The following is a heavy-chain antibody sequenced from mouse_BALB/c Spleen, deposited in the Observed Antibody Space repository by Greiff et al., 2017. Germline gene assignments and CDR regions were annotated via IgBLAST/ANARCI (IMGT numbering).Heavy chain of an antibody. J-gene: IGHJ3*01. CDR2: IDTSDSYT. Sequence: VQLQQPGAELVMPGASVKMSCKASGYTFTDYWMHWVKQRPGQGLEWIGAIDTSDSYTSYNQKFKGKATLTVDESSSTAYMQLSSLTSEDSAVYYCASYDGYLAWFAYWGQGTLVTVSA. CDR3: ASYDGYLAWFAY. V-gene: IGHV1-69*01. D-gene: IGHD2-3*01. CDR1: GYTFTDYW.